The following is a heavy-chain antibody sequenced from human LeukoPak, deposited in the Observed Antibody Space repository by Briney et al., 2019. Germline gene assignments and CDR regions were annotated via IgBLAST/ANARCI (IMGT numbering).Heavy chain of an antibody. D-gene: IGHD3-10*01. J-gene: IGHJ4*02. V-gene: IGHV3-64*01. Sequence: GGSLRLSCAASGFTFSSYAVHWVRQAPGKGLEYVSAISSDGGSTYYANSVKGRFTISRDNSKNTLYLQMGSLRAEDMAVYYCARVTGPRGGRPEYWGQGTLVTVSS. CDR3: ARVTGPRGGRPEY. CDR1: GFTFSSYA. CDR2: ISSDGGST.